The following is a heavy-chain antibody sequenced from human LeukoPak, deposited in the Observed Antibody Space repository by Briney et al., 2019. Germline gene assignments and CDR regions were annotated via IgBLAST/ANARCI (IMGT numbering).Heavy chain of an antibody. D-gene: IGHD5-12*01. V-gene: IGHV3-48*01. Sequence: GGSLRLSCAASGFTFSSYIMNWVRQAPGKGLEWVSYISSSSSTIYSADSVKGRFTISRDNAKNSLYLQMNSMRAEDTAVYYCASRRPHSGYPIYWGQGTLVTVSS. CDR3: ASRRPHSGYPIY. J-gene: IGHJ4*02. CDR1: GFTFSSYI. CDR2: ISSSSSTI.